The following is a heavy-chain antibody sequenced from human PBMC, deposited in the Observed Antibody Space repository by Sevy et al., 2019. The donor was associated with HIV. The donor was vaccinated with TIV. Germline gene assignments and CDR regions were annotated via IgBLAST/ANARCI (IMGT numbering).Heavy chain of an antibody. V-gene: IGHV4-59*08. CDR2: IYYNGHI. Sequence: SETLSLTCTVSGGSITSLYWNWIRQPPGKGLEWIANIYYNGHINYNPSLKSRVTLSLATSKNQLSLWLSSVTAADTAMYYCAGENAWGRGYSWGQGTLVTVSS. CDR3: AGENAWGRGYS. D-gene: IGHD1-26*01. CDR1: GGSITSLY. J-gene: IGHJ4*02.